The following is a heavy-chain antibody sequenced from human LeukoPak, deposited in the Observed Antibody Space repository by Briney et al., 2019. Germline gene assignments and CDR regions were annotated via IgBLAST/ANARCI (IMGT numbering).Heavy chain of an antibody. CDR1: GFTFSSYS. J-gene: IGHJ5*02. V-gene: IGHV3-30*04. D-gene: IGHD5-24*01. CDR3: ARDRDGYNSLRFDP. CDR2: ISYDGSNK. Sequence: PGRPLRLSCAASGFTFSSYSMHWVRQAPGKGLEWVAVISYDGSNKYYADSVKGRFTISRDNSKNTLYLQMNSLRAEDTAVYYCARDRDGYNSLRFDPWGQGTLVTVSS.